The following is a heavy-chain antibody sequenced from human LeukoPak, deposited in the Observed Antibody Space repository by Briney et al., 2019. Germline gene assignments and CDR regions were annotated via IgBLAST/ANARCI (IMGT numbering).Heavy chain of an antibody. Sequence: GGSLRLSCTVSGFTVSSNSMSWVRQAPGKGLEWVSFIYSDNTHYSDSVKGRFTISRDNSKNTLYLQMNSLRAEDTAVYYCARARFSFHLLGSFDYWGQGSLVTVSS. J-gene: IGHJ4*02. CDR2: IYSDNT. D-gene: IGHD7-27*01. CDR3: ARARFSFHLLGSFDY. CDR1: GFTVSSNS. V-gene: IGHV3-53*01.